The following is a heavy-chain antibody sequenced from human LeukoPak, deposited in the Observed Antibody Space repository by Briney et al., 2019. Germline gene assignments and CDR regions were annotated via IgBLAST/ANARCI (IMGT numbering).Heavy chain of an antibody. CDR3: ARVVPAAYDAFDI. V-gene: IGHV3-21*01. J-gene: IGHJ3*02. Sequence: GGSLRLSCAASGFTFSSYSMNWVRQAPGKGREGVSSISSSSSYIYYADSVKGRFTISRDNAKNSLYLQMNSLRAEDTAVYYCARVVPAAYDAFDIWGQGTMVTVSS. CDR2: ISSSSSYI. CDR1: GFTFSSYS. D-gene: IGHD2-2*01.